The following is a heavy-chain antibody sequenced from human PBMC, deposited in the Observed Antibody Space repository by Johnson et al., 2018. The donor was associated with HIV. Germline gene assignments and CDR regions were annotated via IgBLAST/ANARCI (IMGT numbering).Heavy chain of an antibody. CDR1: RFTFSDYY. V-gene: IGHV3-11*04. Sequence: QVQLVESGGGFLMPGGSLRLSSAASRFTFSDYYMSWIRQAPGKGLEWVSYISSSGSTIYYADSVKGRFTISRDNAKNSLYLQMNSLRAEDTAVYYCALNWGAEGAFDIWGQGTMVTVSS. CDR3: ALNWGAEGAFDI. D-gene: IGHD7-27*01. CDR2: ISSSGSTI. J-gene: IGHJ3*02.